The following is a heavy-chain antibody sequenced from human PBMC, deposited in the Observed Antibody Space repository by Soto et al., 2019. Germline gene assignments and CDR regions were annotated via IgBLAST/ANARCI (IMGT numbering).Heavy chain of an antibody. CDR2: IYVTGAV. J-gene: IGHJ5*02. CDR3: ARLRIATNNYKWFDP. V-gene: IGHV4-31*03. CDR1: GAALNSGNYY. Sequence: SETLSLTCSVSGAALNSGNYYWSWIRQVPGKGLEWIGHIYVTGAVNYNPSLRDRITISQDTSERQFSLNLRLVTAADTAVYYCARLRIATNNYKWFDPWGRGTLVTVSS. D-gene: IGHD2-21*01.